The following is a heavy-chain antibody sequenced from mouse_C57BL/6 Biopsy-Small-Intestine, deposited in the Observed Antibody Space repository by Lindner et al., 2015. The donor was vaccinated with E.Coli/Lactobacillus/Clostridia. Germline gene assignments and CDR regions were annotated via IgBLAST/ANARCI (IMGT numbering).Heavy chain of an antibody. CDR2: IWTGGGT. J-gene: IGHJ2*01. D-gene: IGHD1-1*01. CDR1: GFSLTSYG. CDR3: ARNRELGLYYFDY. Sequence: VQLQESGPGLVAPSQSLSITCTVSGFSLTSYGISWVRQPPGKGLEWLGVIWTGGGTNYNLALKSRLSISKDNSKSQVFLKMNSLQTDDTARYFCARNRELGLYYFDYWGQGTTLTVSS. V-gene: IGHV2-9-1*01.